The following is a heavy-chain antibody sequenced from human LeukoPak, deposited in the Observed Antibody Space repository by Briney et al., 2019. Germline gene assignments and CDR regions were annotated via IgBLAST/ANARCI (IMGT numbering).Heavy chain of an antibody. Sequence: GGALRLSCVASGFTYSSYWLSWVRQAPGKGLEWVANIKQDGSEKYYVDSVKGRFTISRDNAKNSLYLQMNSLRAEDTAVYYCARVYRSSSGYCFDYWGQGTLVTVSS. CDR2: IKQDGSEK. D-gene: IGHD6-6*01. CDR1: GFTYSSYW. J-gene: IGHJ4*02. V-gene: IGHV3-7*01. CDR3: ARVYRSSSGYCFDY.